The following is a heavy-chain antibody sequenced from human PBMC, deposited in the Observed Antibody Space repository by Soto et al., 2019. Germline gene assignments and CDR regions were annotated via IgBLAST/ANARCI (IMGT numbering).Heavy chain of an antibody. CDR1: GFTFSSYA. CDR2: ISYDGSNK. CDR3: ARGPSSLTRFDY. V-gene: IGHV3-30-3*01. D-gene: IGHD2-2*01. Sequence: WESLRLTCAASGFTFSSYAMHWVRQAPGKGLEWVAVISYDGSNKNYADSVKGRFTISRDNSKNTLYLQMNSLRAEDTAVYYCARGPSSLTRFDYWGQGTLVTVYS. J-gene: IGHJ4*02.